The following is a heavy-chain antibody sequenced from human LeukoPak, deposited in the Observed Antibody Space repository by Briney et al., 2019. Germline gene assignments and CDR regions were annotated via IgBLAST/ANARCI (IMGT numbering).Heavy chain of an antibody. CDR1: GYTFTSYY. V-gene: IGHV1-46*01. D-gene: IGHD3-10*01. CDR2: INPSGGST. CDR3: ARGSGTITMVRGVFYGMDV. J-gene: IGHJ6*02. Sequence: GASVKVSCKASGYTFTSYYMHWVRQAPGQGLEWMGIINPSGGSTSYAQKFQGRVTMTRDTSTSTVYMELSSLRSEDTAVYYCARGSGTITMVRGVFYGMDVWGQGTTVTVSS.